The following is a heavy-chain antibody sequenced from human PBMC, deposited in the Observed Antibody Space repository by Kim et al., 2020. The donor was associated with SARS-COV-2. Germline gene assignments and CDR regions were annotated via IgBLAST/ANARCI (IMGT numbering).Heavy chain of an antibody. CDR2: ISAYNGNT. CDR1: GYTFTSYG. D-gene: IGHD3-10*01. CDR3: ARDHLSYGSGSYGDHNWFDP. J-gene: IGHJ5*02. V-gene: IGHV1-18*04. Sequence: ASVKVSCKASGYTFTSYGISWVRQAPGQGLEWMGWISAYNGNTNYAQKLQGRVTMTTDTSTSTAYMELRSLRSDDTAVYYCARDHLSYGSGSYGDHNWFDPWGQGTLVTVSS.